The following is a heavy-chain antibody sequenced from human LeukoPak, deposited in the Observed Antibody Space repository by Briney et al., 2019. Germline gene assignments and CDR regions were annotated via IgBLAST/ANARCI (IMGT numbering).Heavy chain of an antibody. CDR3: ARQAGVLPGHYYMDV. CDR2: IFPGDSAT. Sequence: GESLKISCKTSGYSFSTNWIAWVRQMPGKGLEWMGIIFPGDSATMYSPSFQGQVTISVDKSVTTAYLQWTYLKASDTAIYYCARQAGVLPGHYYMDVWGEGTTVTVSS. CDR1: GYSFSTNW. V-gene: IGHV5-51*01. D-gene: IGHD3-3*01. J-gene: IGHJ6*03.